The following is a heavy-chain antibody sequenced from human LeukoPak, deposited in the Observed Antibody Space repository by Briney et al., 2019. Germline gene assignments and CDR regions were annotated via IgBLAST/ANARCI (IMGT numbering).Heavy chain of an antibody. J-gene: IGHJ4*02. CDR3: ARDLGAQYYFDY. CDR2: IWYDGSNK. CDR1: GFTFSSYG. Sequence: PGGSLRLSCAASGFTFSSYGMHWVRQAPGKGLEWVAVIWYDGSNKYYADSVKGRFTISRDNSKNTLYLRMNSLRAEDTAVYYCARDLGAQYYFDYWGQGTLVTVSS. D-gene: IGHD3-16*01. V-gene: IGHV3-33*01.